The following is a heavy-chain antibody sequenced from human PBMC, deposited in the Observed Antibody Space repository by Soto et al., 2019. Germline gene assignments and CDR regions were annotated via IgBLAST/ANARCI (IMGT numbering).Heavy chain of an antibody. V-gene: IGHV5-51*01. Sequence: GESLKISCKGSGYSFTSYWIGWVRQMPGKGLEWMGIIYPGDSDTRYSPSFQGQVTISADKSISTAYLQWSSLKASDTAMYYCARLYDILTGYYPSNWFDPWGQGTLVTVSS. J-gene: IGHJ5*02. CDR2: IYPGDSDT. D-gene: IGHD3-9*01. CDR3: ARLYDILTGYYPSNWFDP. CDR1: GYSFTSYW.